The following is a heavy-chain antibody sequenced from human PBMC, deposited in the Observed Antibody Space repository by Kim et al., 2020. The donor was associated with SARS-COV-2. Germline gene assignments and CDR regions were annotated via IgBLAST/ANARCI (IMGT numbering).Heavy chain of an antibody. J-gene: IGHJ6*02. D-gene: IGHD2-15*01. Sequence: SETLSLTCTVSGGSVSSGSYYWSWIRQPPGKGLEWIGYIYYSGSTNYNPSLKSRVTISVDTSKNQFSLKLSSVTAADTAVYYCASGYGGSGMDVWGQGTTVTVSS. CDR2: IYYSGST. CDR3: ASGYGGSGMDV. CDR1: GGSVSSGSYY. V-gene: IGHV4-61*01.